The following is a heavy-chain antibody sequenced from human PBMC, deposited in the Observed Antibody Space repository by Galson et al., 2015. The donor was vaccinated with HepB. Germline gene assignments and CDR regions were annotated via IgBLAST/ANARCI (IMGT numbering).Heavy chain of an antibody. V-gene: IGHV3-30*18. CDR3: AKDSWDVDTAMVSDY. D-gene: IGHD5-18*01. CDR2: ISYDGSNK. J-gene: IGHJ4*02. CDR1: GFTFSSYG. Sequence: SLRLSCAASGFTFSSYGVHWVRQAPGKGLEWVAVISYDGSNKYYADSVKGRFTISRDNSKNTLYLQMNSLRAEDTAVYYCAKDSWDVDTAMVSDYWGQGTLVTVSS.